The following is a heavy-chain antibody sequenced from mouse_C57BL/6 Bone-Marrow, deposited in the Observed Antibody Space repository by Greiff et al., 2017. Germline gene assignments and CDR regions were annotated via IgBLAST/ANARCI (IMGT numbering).Heavy chain of an antibody. CDR3: ARITTVNGYFDV. D-gene: IGHD1-1*01. V-gene: IGHV5-16*01. CDR2: INYDGSST. J-gene: IGHJ1*03. Sequence: LVESEGGLVQPGSSMKLSCTASGFTFSDYYMAWVRQVPEKGLEWVANINYDGSSTYYLDSLNSRFIISRDNAKNILYLQMSSLKSEDTATYYCARITTVNGYFDVWGTGTTVTVSS. CDR1: GFTFSDYY.